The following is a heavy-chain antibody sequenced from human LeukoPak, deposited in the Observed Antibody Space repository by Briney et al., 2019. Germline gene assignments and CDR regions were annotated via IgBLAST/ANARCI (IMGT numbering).Heavy chain of an antibody. V-gene: IGHV4-34*01. Sequence: SETLSLTCAVYGGSFSGYYWSWIRQPPGKGLEWIGEINHSGSTNYNPSLKSRVTISVDKSKNQFSLKLSSVTAADTAVYYCARDCSGGSCYFDYWGQGTLVTVSS. CDR3: ARDCSGGSCYFDY. D-gene: IGHD2-15*01. CDR1: GGSFSGYY. CDR2: INHSGST. J-gene: IGHJ4*02.